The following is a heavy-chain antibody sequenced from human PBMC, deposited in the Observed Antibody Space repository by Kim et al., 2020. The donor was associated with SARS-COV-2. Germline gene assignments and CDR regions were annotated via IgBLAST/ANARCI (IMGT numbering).Heavy chain of an antibody. D-gene: IGHD1-26*01. Sequence: ASVKVSCKASGYTFTSYGISWVRQAPGQGLEWMGWISAYNGNTNYAQKLQGRVTMTTDTSTSTAYMELRSLRSDDTAVYYCARGLWELQASYYYYYGMDVWGQGTMVTVSS. CDR2: ISAYNGNT. J-gene: IGHJ6*02. CDR1: GYTFTSYG. V-gene: IGHV1-18*04. CDR3: ARGLWELQASYYYYYGMDV.